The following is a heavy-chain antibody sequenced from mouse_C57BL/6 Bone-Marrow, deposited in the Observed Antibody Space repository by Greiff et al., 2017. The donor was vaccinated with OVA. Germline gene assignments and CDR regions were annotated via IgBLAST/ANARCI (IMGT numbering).Heavy chain of an antibody. CDR2: IDPENGDT. J-gene: IGHJ3*01. D-gene: IGHD1-1*01. Sequence: EVQLVESGAELVRPGASVKLSCTASGFNIKDDYMHWVKQRPEQGLEWIGWIDPENGDTEYASKFQGKATITADTSSNTAYLRLSSLTSEDTAVYYCTVLRWFAYWGQGTLVTVSA. CDR1: GFNIKDDY. CDR3: TVLRWFAY. V-gene: IGHV14-4*01.